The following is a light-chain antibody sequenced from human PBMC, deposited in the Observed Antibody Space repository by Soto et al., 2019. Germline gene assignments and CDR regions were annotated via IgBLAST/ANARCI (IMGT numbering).Light chain of an antibody. Sequence: EIVLTQSPATLSLSPGERATLSCRASQSVSSYLAWYQQKPGQAPRLLIYEASNRATGIPARFSGSGSGTDFTLTIGSLEPEDFAVYYCQQRSNWPRGTFGQGTKLEIK. CDR1: QSVSSY. CDR2: EAS. J-gene: IGKJ2*02. CDR3: QQRSNWPRGT. V-gene: IGKV3-11*01.